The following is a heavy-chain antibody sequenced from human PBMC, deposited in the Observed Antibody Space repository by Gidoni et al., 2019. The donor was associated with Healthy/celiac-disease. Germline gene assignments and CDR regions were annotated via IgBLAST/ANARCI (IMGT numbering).Heavy chain of an antibody. CDR2: ISSSSSTI. CDR1: GFTFSSYR. CDR3: ASFGRAQAARLGAPDY. D-gene: IGHD6-6*01. J-gene: IGHJ4*02. V-gene: IGHV3-48*01. Sequence: EVQLVESGGGLVQPGGSLRLSCAASGFTFSSYRMNWVRQAPGKGLEWVSYISSSSSTIYYADSVKGRFTISRDNAKNSLYLQMNSLRAEDTAVYYCASFGRAQAARLGAPDYWGQGTLVTVSS.